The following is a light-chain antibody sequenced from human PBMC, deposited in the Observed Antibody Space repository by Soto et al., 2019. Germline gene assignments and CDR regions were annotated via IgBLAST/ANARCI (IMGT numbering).Light chain of an antibody. Sequence: QSALTQPPSASGSPGQSVTISCTGTSSDVGGSNYVSWYQQHPGKAPKLMIYEVFKRPSGVPDRFSDAKSGNTASLTVSGLQAEDEAYYYCCEYAGSNNFDVFGTGTKLTLL. CDR2: EVF. J-gene: IGLJ1*01. CDR3: CEYAGSNNFDV. CDR1: SSDVGGSNY. V-gene: IGLV2-8*01.